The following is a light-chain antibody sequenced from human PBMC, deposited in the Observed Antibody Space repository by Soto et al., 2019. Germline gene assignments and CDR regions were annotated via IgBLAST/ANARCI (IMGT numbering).Light chain of an antibody. CDR1: SSNIGAGYD. CDR2: GNS. J-gene: IGLJ3*02. CDR3: QSYDSSLSGSV. Sequence: QLVLTQPPSVSGAPGQRVTISCTGSSSNIGAGYDVHWYQQLPGTAPKLLIYGNSNRLSGVPDRFSGSKSGTSASLAITGLQAEDEADYYCQSYDSSLSGSVFGGGTKLTVL. V-gene: IGLV1-40*01.